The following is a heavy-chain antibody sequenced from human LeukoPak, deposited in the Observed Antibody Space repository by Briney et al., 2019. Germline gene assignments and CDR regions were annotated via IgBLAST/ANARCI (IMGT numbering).Heavy chain of an antibody. J-gene: IGHJ4*02. CDR1: GYTFTSYG. CDR2: ISAYNGNT. CDR3: ARGDYSGSYATFDY. V-gene: IGHV1-18*01. Sequence: ASVTVSCTASGYTFTSYGISWVRQAPGQGLEWMGWISAYNGNTNYAQKLQGRVTMTTDTSTSTAYMELRSLRSDDTAVYYCARGDYSGSYATFDYWGQGTLVTVSS. D-gene: IGHD1-26*01.